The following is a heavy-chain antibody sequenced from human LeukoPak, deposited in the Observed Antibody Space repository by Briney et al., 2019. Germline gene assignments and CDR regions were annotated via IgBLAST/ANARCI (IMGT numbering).Heavy chain of an antibody. CDR1: GFTFSNAW. D-gene: IGHD3-22*01. V-gene: IGHV3-48*04. Sequence: PGGSLRLSCAASGFTFSNAWMNWVRQAPGKGLEWVSYISSSGSTIYYADSVKGRFTISRDNAKNSLYLQMNSLRAEDTAVYYCARGAMIVVVQPYQGAFDIWGQGTMVTVSS. CDR2: ISSSGSTI. J-gene: IGHJ3*02. CDR3: ARGAMIVVVQPYQGAFDI.